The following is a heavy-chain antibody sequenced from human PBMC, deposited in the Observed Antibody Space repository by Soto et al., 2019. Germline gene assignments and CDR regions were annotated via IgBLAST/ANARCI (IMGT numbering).Heavy chain of an antibody. J-gene: IGHJ4*02. Sequence: HVQLVESGGGVVQSGRSLRLSCAASGFTFSTYAMQWVRQAPGKGLEWVAVIWYDGSNKYYGDSVKGRFTISRDNSKNTLYLQMNSLRLEDTAIYYCARDYSRSSGRMVDYWGQGTLVTVSS. CDR1: GFTFSTYA. CDR2: IWYDGSNK. V-gene: IGHV3-33*01. D-gene: IGHD6-6*01. CDR3: ARDYSRSSGRMVDY.